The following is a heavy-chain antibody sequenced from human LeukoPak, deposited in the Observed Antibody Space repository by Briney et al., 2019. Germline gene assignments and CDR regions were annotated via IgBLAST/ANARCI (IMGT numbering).Heavy chain of an antibody. D-gene: IGHD3-9*01. V-gene: IGHV1-8*01. J-gene: IGHJ5*02. CDR1: GYTFTSYD. CDR3: ARDKGQRRYFDWFRRNWFDP. CDR2: MNPNSGNT. Sequence: GASVKVSCKASGYTFTSYDINWVRQATGQGLEWMGWMNPNSGNTGYAQKFQGRVTMTRNTSISTAYMELSSLRSEDTAVYYCARDKGQRRYFDWFRRNWFDPWGQGTLVTVSS.